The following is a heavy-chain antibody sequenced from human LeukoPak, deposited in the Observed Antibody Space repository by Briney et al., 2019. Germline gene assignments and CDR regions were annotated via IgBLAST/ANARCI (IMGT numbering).Heavy chain of an antibody. CDR2: ISGSGSTI. J-gene: IGHJ4*02. V-gene: IGHV3-48*03. CDR3: ARSTVINYLDS. CDR1: GFTFRGYE. D-gene: IGHD4-17*01. Sequence: GGSLRLSCAASGFTFRGYEMNWVRQAPGKGLEWISYISGSGSTIKYVDSVKGRFTISRDNAKNSLYLQMNSLRAEDTAVYYCARSTVINYLDSWGQGTLVTVSS.